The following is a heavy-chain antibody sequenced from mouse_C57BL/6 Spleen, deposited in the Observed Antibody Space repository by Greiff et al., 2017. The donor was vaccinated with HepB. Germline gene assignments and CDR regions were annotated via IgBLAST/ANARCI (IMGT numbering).Heavy chain of an antibody. V-gene: IGHV1-82*01. Sequence: VQLQQSGPELVKPGASVKISCKASGYAFSSSWMNWVKQRPGKGLEWIGRIYPGDGDTNYNGKFKGKATLTADKSSSTAYMQLSSLTSQASTVYVCVSNYVLFAYWGQGTLVTVAA. D-gene: IGHD2-5*01. CDR1: GYAFSSSW. CDR2: IYPGDGDT. J-gene: IGHJ3*01. CDR3: VSNYVLFAY.